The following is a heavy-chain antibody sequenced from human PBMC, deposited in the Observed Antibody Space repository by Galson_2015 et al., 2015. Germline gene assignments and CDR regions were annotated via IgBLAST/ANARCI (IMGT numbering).Heavy chain of an antibody. J-gene: IGHJ4*02. V-gene: IGHV3-30*01. Sequence: SLRLSCAASGFTFSINAMHWVRQAPGKGLEWVATISFDGRNKYYADSVRGRFTISRDNSKNTLYLQMNGLRPEETAVYYCARDRSTNLGVAMQDRGQGTLGTGSS. CDR1: GFTFSINA. CDR3: ARDRSTNLGVAMQD. D-gene: IGHD3-3*01. CDR2: ISFDGRNK.